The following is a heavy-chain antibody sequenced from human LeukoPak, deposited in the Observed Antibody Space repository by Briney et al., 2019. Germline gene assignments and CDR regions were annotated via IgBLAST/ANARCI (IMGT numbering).Heavy chain of an antibody. J-gene: IGHJ4*01. CDR2: TDTGGSST. D-gene: IGHD2-8*02. Sequence: GGSLRLSCAASELNFENHWMHWVRQVPGKGLEWVSRTDTGGSSTSYADSVRGRFSISRDNGKSTLYLQMNSLRVEDTAVYYCARGPPTGGGAYVGDYWGHGTLVTVSS. CDR3: ARGPPTGGGAYVGDY. V-gene: IGHV3-74*01. CDR1: ELNFENHW.